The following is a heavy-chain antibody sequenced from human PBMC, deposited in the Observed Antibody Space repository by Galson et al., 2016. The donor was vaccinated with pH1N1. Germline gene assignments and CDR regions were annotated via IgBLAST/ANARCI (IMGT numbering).Heavy chain of an antibody. CDR2: FYDSGSTT. CDR1: GDSITSGYY. D-gene: IGHD1-1*01. J-gene: IGHJ4*02. V-gene: IGHV4-38-2*01. Sequence: SETLSLTCAVSGDSITSGYYWGWIRQAPGRGLEWIGSFYDSGSTTYYTSSLKSRVAISVDTSKNPFPLRLSSLTAADTAAYYCAKMARTSGPDSEYYFDFWGQGMLVTVSS. CDR3: AKMARTSGPDSEYYFDF.